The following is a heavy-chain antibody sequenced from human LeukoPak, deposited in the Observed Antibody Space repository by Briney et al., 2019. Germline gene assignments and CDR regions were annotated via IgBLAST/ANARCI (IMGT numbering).Heavy chain of an antibody. CDR3: ARVFFLEWLPLDY. J-gene: IGHJ4*02. Sequence: PSETLSLTCAVYGGSFCGYYWSWIRQPPGKGREWIGEINHSGSTNYNPSLKSRVTISVDTSKNQFPLKLSSVTAADTAVYYSARVFFLEWLPLDYWGQGTLVTVSS. CDR2: INHSGST. D-gene: IGHD3-3*01. CDR1: GGSFCGYY. V-gene: IGHV4-34*01.